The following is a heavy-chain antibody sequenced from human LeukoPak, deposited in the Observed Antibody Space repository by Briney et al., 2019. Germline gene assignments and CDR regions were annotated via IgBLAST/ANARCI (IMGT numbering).Heavy chain of an antibody. CDR3: ARDYCSGGSCYDFDY. J-gene: IGHJ4*02. V-gene: IGHV3-33*01. Sequence: GGSLRLSCAASGFTFSSYGMHWVRQAPGKGLEWVAVIWYDGSNKYYADSVKGRFTISRDNSKNTLYLQMHSLRAEDTAVYYCARDYCSGGSCYDFDYWGQGTLVTVSS. CDR1: GFTFSSYG. CDR2: IWYDGSNK. D-gene: IGHD2-15*01.